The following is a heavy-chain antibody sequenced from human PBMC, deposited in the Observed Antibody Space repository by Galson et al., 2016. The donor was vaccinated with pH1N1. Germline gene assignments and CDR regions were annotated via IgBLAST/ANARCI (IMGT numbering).Heavy chain of an antibody. D-gene: IGHD3-22*01. CDR3: ARNPWDSSGLNYFDS. J-gene: IGHJ4*02. CDR1: GGSVRGGGHY. Sequence: TLSLTCTVSGGSVRGGGHYWSWIRQLPGKGLEWIGFIYYIGSTGYNPSLKSRVSMSLDTSKKQFSLNLISVTAADTAVYYCARNPWDSSGLNYFDSWGQGILVSVSS. CDR2: IYYIGST. V-gene: IGHV4-31*03.